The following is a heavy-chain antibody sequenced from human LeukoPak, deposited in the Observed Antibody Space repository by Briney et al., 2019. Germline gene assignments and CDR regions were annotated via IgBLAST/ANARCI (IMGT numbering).Heavy chain of an antibody. CDR2: IIPIFGTA. CDR1: GGTFSSYA. CDR3: ARSREVPADRMYYDFWSGYSIDY. D-gene: IGHD3-3*01. J-gene: IGHJ4*02. Sequence: GASVKVSCKASGGTFSSYAISWVRQAPGQGLEGMGGIIPIFGTANYARKFQGRVTITADESTSTAYMELSSLRSEDTAVYYCARSREVPADRMYYDFWSGYSIDYWGQGTLVTVSS. V-gene: IGHV1-69*13.